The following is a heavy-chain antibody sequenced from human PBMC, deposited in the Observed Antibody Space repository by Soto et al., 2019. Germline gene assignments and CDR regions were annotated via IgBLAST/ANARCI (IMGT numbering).Heavy chain of an antibody. CDR1: GFNFKKFA. V-gene: IGHV3-23*01. D-gene: IGHD6-19*01. J-gene: IGHJ4*02. CDR3: AKADGQQWLIPHLDN. CDR2: ISCCGGSA. Sequence: EVQLLESGGGVVQPGGSLRLSCVASGFNFKKFAMAWVRQAAGVGLECVSGISCCGGSASYADSVKGRFSIARDDSKNTVSRQLNSLRVEDTAQYYCAKADGQQWLIPHLDNWGQGTLVTVS.